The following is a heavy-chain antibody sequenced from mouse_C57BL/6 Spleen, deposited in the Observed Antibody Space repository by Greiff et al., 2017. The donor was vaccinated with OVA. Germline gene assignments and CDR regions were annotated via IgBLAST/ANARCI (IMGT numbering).Heavy chain of an antibody. CDR2: ISYDGSN. CDR3: ARAVLYYFDY. D-gene: IGHD6-2*01. J-gene: IGHJ2*01. CDR1: GYSITSGYY. V-gene: IGHV3-6*01. Sequence: EVKLVESGPGLVKPSQSLSLTCSVTGYSITSGYYWNWIRQFPGNKLEWMGYISYDGSNNYNPSLKNRISITRDTSKNQFFLKLNSVTTEDTATYYCARAVLYYFDYWGQGTTLTVSS.